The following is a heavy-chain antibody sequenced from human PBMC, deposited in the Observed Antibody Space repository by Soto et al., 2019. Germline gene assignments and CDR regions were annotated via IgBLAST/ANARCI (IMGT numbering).Heavy chain of an antibody. J-gene: IGHJ5*02. Sequence: SETLSLTCAVSGGSLRGHYWSWIRQSPEKGLEWIGEINHSGFTNYNPTLKSRVTISRDAFKNQFSLRLSSMTAADSAVYFCARAAVKLGATLFGPWGQGTLVTVSS. CDR1: GGSLRGHY. CDR2: INHSGFT. V-gene: IGHV4-34*01. CDR3: ARAAVKLGATLFGP. D-gene: IGHD1-26*01.